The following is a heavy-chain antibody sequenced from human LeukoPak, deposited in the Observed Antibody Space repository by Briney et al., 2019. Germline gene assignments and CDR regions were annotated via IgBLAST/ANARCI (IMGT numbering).Heavy chain of an antibody. V-gene: IGHV4-34*01. CDR1: GGSFSGYY. J-gene: IGHJ4*02. CDR3: ARGSIAARLDY. D-gene: IGHD6-6*01. CDR2: INHSGST. Sequence: PSETLSLTCAVYGGSFSGYYWSWIRQPPGKGLEWIGEINHSGSTNYNPSLKSRVTISVGTSKNQFSLKLSSVTAADTAVYYCARGSIAARLDYWGQGTLVTVSS.